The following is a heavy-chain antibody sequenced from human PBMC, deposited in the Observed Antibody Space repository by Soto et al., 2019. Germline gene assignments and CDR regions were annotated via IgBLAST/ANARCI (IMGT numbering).Heavy chain of an antibody. D-gene: IGHD3-22*01. V-gene: IGHV1-46*01. Sequence: QVQLVQSGAEVKKPGASVKVSCKASGYTFTSYYMHWVRQAPGQGLEWMGIINPSGGSTSYAQKFQGRVTMTRDTSTSTVYMELSSLRSEDTAVYYCARQPGDSGDYYCFDYWGQGTLVTVSS. J-gene: IGHJ4*02. CDR2: INPSGGST. CDR3: ARQPGDSGDYYCFDY. CDR1: GYTFTSYY.